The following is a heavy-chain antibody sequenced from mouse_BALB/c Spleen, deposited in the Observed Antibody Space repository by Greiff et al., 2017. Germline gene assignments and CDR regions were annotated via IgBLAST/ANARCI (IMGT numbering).Heavy chain of an antibody. CDR2: IRNKANGYTT. V-gene: IGHV7-3*02. CDR3: ARERHYAMDY. Sequence: EVNLVESGGGLVQPGGSLRLSCATSGFTFTDYYMSWVRQPPGKALEWLGFIRNKANGYTTEYSASVKGRFTISRDNSQSILYLQMNTLRAEDSATYYCARERHYAMDYWGQGTSVTVSS. J-gene: IGHJ4*01. CDR1: GFTFTDYY.